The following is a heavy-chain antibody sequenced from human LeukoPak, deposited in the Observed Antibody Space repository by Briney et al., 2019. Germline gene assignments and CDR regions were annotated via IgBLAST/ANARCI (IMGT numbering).Heavy chain of an antibody. J-gene: IGHJ4*02. V-gene: IGHV3-48*03. CDR1: GFTFSSYE. CDR2: ISSSSSTT. CDR3: ASWAGAAAGFNGPFDY. Sequence: GGSLRLSCAASGFTFSSYEMNWVRQAPGKGLEWVSYISSSSSTTYYADSVKGRFTMSRDNARKSLYLQMNSLRAEDKAVYYCASWAGAAAGFNGPFDYWGQGTLVTVSS. D-gene: IGHD6-13*01.